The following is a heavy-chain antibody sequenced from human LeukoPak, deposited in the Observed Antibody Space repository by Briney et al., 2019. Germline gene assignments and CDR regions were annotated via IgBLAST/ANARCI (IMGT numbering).Heavy chain of an antibody. D-gene: IGHD3-22*01. V-gene: IGHV4-61*02. Sequence: SQTLSLTCTVSGGSISSGSYYWSWIRQPAGKGLEWIGRIYTSGSTNYNPSLKSRVTISVDTSKNQFSLKLSSVTAADTAVYYCARCYYYDGEAFDIWGQGTMVTVSS. J-gene: IGHJ3*02. CDR1: GGSISSGSYY. CDR2: IYTSGST. CDR3: ARCYYYDGEAFDI.